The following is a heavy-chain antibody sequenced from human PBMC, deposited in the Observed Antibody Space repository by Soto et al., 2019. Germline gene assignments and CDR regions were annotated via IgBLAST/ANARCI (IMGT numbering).Heavy chain of an antibody. V-gene: IGHV3-23*01. CDR3: ARPRGYGVFDAYDI. J-gene: IGHJ3*02. D-gene: IGHD4-17*01. Sequence: GGSLRLSCAASGFTFSTYAMSWVRQAPGKGLEWVSAISGSGGSTYHADSVKGRFTISRDNSINTLYLQMSSLRTEDTALYYCARPRGYGVFDAYDIWGQGTMVTVSS. CDR1: GFTFSTYA. CDR2: ISGSGGST.